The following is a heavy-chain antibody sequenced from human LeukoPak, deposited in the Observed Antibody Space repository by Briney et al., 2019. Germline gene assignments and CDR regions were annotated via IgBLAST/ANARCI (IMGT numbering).Heavy chain of an antibody. V-gene: IGHV3-74*01. J-gene: IGHJ4*02. D-gene: IGHD3-10*01. CDR1: GFTFSTYW. CDR3: VLLSLTPG. Sequence: GGSLRLSCAASGFTFSTYWMHWVRQVPGKGLVWVSRISSDGANANYADSVKGRFTISRDKAKNTLYLQMNSLRAEDTAVYYCVLLSLTPGWGQGTLVTVSS. CDR2: ISSDGANA.